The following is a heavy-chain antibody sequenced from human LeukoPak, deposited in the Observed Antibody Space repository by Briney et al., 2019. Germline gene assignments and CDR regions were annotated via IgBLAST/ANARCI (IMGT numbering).Heavy chain of an antibody. D-gene: IGHD1-1*01. CDR3: ARHILEKHWFDP. CDR1: GGSMSSENEY. J-gene: IGHJ5*02. V-gene: IGHV4-39*01. CDR2: VYNTGST. Sequence: PSETLSLTCSVSGGSMSSENEYWGWIRQTPGKGLEWIGSVYNTGSTDYNPSLKRRFSISIDTSKNQFSLKVTSVTAADTAVYYCARHILEKHWFDPWGLGTLVIVSS.